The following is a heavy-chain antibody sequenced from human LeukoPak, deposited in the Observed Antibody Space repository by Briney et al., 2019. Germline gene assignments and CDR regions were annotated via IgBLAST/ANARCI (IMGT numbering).Heavy chain of an antibody. Sequence: ASVRVSCKASGYTFTAYYMHWVRQAPGQGLEWMGWINPNSGGTNYAQKFQGRVTMTRDTSISTAYMELSRLRSDDTAVYYCARDYYDSSGFGAFDIWGQGTMVTVSS. V-gene: IGHV1-2*02. CDR1: GYTFTAYY. CDR3: ARDYYDSSGFGAFDI. CDR2: INPNSGGT. J-gene: IGHJ3*02. D-gene: IGHD3-22*01.